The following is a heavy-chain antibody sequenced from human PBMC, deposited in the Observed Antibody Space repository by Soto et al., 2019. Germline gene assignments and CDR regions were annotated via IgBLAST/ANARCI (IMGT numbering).Heavy chain of an antibody. CDR3: ARTATGYCSSTGCSSYYGLDV. J-gene: IGHJ6*02. V-gene: IGHV4-59*01. CDR1: GGSISSYY. D-gene: IGHD2-2*01. CDR2: IYYSGST. Sequence: SETLSLTCTVSGGSISSYYWSWIRQPPGKGLEWFGYIYYSGSTNYNPSLKSRVTISVDTSKNQFSLNLSSVTAADTAVYFCARTATGYCSSTGCSSYYGLDVWGQGTTVTVSS.